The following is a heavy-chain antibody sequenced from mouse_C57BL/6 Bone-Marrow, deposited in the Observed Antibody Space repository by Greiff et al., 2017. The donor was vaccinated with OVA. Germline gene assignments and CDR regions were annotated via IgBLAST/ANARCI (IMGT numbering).Heavy chain of an antibody. CDR2: ISSGSSTI. V-gene: IGHV5-17*01. CDR1: GFTFSDYG. CDR3: ARQGPLYWYFDV. J-gene: IGHJ1*03. Sequence: EVQRVESGGGLVKPGGSLKLSCAASGFTFSDYGMHWVRQAPEKGQEWVAYISSGSSTIYYADTVKGRFTISRDNAKNTLFLQMTSLRSEDTAMYYCARQGPLYWYFDVWGTGTTVTVSS.